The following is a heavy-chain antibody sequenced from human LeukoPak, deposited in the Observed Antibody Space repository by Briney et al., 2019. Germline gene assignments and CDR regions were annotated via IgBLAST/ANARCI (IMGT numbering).Heavy chain of an antibody. CDR1: GGSISSSSYY. CDR2: IYYSGST. J-gene: IGHJ6*03. V-gene: IGHV4-39*07. CDR3: ARGSRGRYYDILAGYYPHYYYYMDV. D-gene: IGHD3-9*01. Sequence: SETLSLTCTVSGGSISSSSYYWGWIRQPPGKGLEWIGSIYYSGSTYYNPSLKSRVTISVDTSKNQFSLKLSSVTAADTAVYYCARGSRGRYYDILAGYYPHYYYYMDVWGKGTTVTISS.